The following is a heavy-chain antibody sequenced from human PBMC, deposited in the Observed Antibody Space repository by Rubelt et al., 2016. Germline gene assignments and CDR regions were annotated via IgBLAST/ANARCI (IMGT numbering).Heavy chain of an antibody. CDR3: ARDSSNLAARLPNFDY. V-gene: IGHV1-46*01. Sequence: GYIFTSYSMHWVRQAPGQGLEWMGIINPSGGSTTYARKFQGRVSMTRDTSTSTVYMELSSLRYEDTALYYCARDSSNLAARLPNFDYWGQGTLVTVSS. CDR2: INPSGGST. J-gene: IGHJ4*02. CDR1: GYIFTSYS. D-gene: IGHD6-6*01.